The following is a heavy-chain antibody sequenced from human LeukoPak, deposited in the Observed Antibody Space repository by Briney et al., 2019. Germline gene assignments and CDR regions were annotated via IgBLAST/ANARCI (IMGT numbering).Heavy chain of an antibody. V-gene: IGHV4-39*07. CDR2: IYYSGST. Sequence: SETLSLTCTVSGGSISSSSYYWGWIRQPPGKGLEWIGSIYYSGSTYYNPSLKSRVTISVDTSKNQFSLKLSSVTAADTAVYYCASNYDSGQVDYWGQGTLVTVSS. CDR3: ASNYDSGQVDY. CDR1: GGSISSSSYY. D-gene: IGHD3-22*01. J-gene: IGHJ4*02.